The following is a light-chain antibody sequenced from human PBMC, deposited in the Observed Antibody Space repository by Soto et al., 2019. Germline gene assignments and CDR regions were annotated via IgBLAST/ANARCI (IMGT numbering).Light chain of an antibody. V-gene: IGLV1-44*01. CDR1: SSNIVSNT. Sequence: QSVLTQPPSASGTPGQRVTISCSGSSSNIVSNTVNWYQHLPGAAPKLLMYAYSQRPSGIPDRFSGSKSGASASLAISGLQSEDEADYYCAAWDDSLNAYVLGNGTKVT. CDR3: AAWDDSLNAYV. CDR2: AYS. J-gene: IGLJ1*01.